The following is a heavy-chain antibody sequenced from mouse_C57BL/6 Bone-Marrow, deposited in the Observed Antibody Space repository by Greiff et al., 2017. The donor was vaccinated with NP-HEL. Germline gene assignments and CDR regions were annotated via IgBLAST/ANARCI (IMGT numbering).Heavy chain of an antibody. V-gene: IGHV5-6*01. J-gene: IGHJ2*01. CDR1: GFTFSSYG. D-gene: IGHD2-2*01. Sequence: EVQGVESGGDLVKPGGSLKLSCAASGFTFSSYGMSWVRQTPDKRLEWVATISSGGSYTYYPDSVKGRFTISRDNAKNTLYLQMSSLKSEDTAMYYCARRRVTTLDYCGQGTTLTVSS. CDR3: ARRRVTTLDY. CDR2: ISSGGSYT.